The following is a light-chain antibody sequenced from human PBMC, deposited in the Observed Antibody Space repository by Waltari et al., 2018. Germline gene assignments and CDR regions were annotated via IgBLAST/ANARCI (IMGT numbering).Light chain of an antibody. CDR3: SSYAGSNNYVL. CDR2: EVN. Sequence: QSALTQPPSASGSPGQSVTISCTGTSSDVGGYNYVSLYQHHPGKAPQLMIYEVNNRPSGVPDRFSGSKSGNTASLTVSGLQAEDEADYYCSSYAGSNNYVLFGGGTKLTVL. J-gene: IGLJ2*01. V-gene: IGLV2-8*01. CDR1: SSDVGGYNY.